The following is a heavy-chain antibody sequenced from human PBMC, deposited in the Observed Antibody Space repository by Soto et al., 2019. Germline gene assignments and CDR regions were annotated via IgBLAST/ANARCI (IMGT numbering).Heavy chain of an antibody. V-gene: IGHV1-69*13. CDR1: GGTFSSYA. CDR3: ARLWSGGTWGPRNYYYYGLDV. CDR2: IIPIFGTA. Sequence: SVKVSCKASGGTFSSYAISWVRQAPGQGLEWMGGIIPIFGTANYAQKFQGRVTITADESTSTAYMELSSLRSEDTAVYYCARLWSGGTWGPRNYYYYGLDVWG. D-gene: IGHD2-15*01. J-gene: IGHJ6*04.